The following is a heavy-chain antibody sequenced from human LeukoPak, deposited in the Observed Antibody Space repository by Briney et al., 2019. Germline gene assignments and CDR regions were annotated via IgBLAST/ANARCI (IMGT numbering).Heavy chain of an antibody. CDR1: GFTFSSHE. D-gene: IGHD3-10*01. CDR3: ARDGSGSGNYYNVAGFDY. J-gene: IGHJ4*02. V-gene: IGHV3-48*03. CDR2: ISGSGSTI. Sequence: PGGSLRLSCAASGFTFSSHEMNWVRQAPGKGLEWVSYISGSGSTIYYANSVKGRFTISRDNAKNSLYLQMNSLRAEDTAVYYCARDGSGSGNYYNVAGFDYWGQGTLVTVSS.